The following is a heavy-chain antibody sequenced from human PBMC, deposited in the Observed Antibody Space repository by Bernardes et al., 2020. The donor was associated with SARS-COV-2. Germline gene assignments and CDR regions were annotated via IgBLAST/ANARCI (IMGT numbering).Heavy chain of an antibody. V-gene: IGHV3-74*01. J-gene: IGHJ4*02. Sequence: GSLRLSCAASGFTFTNSWMHWVRQAPGKGLVWVSRINSDGRTTSYADSVKGRFTISRDNAKNTLYLQMNSLRAEDTAVYYCARRVSGDGYYYFDYWGQGILVTVSS. CDR2: INSDGRTT. CDR1: GFTFTNSW. CDR3: ARRVSGDGYYYFDY. D-gene: IGHD5-12*01.